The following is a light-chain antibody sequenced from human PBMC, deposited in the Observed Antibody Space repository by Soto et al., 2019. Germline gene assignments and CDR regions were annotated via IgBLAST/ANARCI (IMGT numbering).Light chain of an antibody. CDR2: ETS. CDR1: QGIDSY. V-gene: IGKV1-9*01. CDR3: QQTRSYPST. J-gene: IGKJ4*01. Sequence: IQLTQSPSSLSASVGDRVTITCRASQGIDSYLAWYQQRPGKVPQFLIYETSILQSGVSSRFSGSGSGTDFTLTISSLQAEDFATYYCQQTRSYPSTFGGGTKVDIK.